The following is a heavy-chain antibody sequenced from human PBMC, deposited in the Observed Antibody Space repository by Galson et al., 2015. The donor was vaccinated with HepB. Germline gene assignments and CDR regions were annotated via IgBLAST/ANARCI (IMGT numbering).Heavy chain of an antibody. CDR2: INPNGGAT. CDR3: AREPVGDGTCCYFHY. Sequence: SCKASGYTFTNYYMHWVRQAPGQGLEYMGIINPNGGATTYAQKFQGRVTMTRDTSTSTVYVELSSLTSEDTAIYYCAREPVGDGTCCYFHYWGQGTLVTVSS. J-gene: IGHJ4*02. V-gene: IGHV1-46*03. CDR1: GYTFTNYY. D-gene: IGHD2-15*01.